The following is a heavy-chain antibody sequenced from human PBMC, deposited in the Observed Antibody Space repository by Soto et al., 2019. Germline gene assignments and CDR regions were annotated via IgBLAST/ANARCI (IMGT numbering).Heavy chain of an antibody. D-gene: IGHD3-3*01. V-gene: IGHV4-31*03. J-gene: IGHJ4*02. CDR1: GGSISGGGYY. CDR3: ARGGLNTIFGVVIGPDFDY. Sequence: PSETLSLTCTVSGGSISGGGYYWSWIRQHPGKGLEWIGYIYYSGSTYYNPSLKSRVTISVDTSKNQFSLKLSSVTAADTAVYYCARGGLNTIFGVVIGPDFDYWGQGTLVTVSS. CDR2: IYYSGST.